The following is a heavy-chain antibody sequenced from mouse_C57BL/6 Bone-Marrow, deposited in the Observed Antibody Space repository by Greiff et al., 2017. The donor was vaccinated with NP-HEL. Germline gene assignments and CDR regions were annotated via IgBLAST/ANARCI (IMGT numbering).Heavy chain of an antibody. J-gene: IGHJ4*01. V-gene: IGHV5-17*01. Sequence: DVKLVESGGGLVKPGGSLKLSCAASGFTFSDYGMHWVRQAPEKGLKWVAYISSGSSTIYYADTVKGRFTISRDNAKNTLFLQMTSLRSEDTAMYYCARSYAMDYWGKGTSVTVSS. CDR2: ISSGSSTI. CDR1: GFTFSDYG. CDR3: ARSYAMDY.